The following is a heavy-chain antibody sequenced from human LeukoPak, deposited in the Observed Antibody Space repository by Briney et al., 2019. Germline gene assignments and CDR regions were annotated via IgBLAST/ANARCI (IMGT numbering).Heavy chain of an antibody. CDR3: AGERGDSYYYYIDV. J-gene: IGHJ6*03. D-gene: IGHD3-3*01. CDR2: ISGSGGST. CDR1: GFTFSSYA. Sequence: GGSLRLSCAASGFTFSSYAMSWVRQAPGKGLEWVSAISGSGGSTYYADSVKGRFTISRDNSKNTLYLQMNSLRAEDTAVYYCAGERGDSYYYYIDVWGKGTTVAVSS. V-gene: IGHV3-23*01.